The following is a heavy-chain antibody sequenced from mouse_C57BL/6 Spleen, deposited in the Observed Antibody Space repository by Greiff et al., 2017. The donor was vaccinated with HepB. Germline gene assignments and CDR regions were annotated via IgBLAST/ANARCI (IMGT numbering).Heavy chain of an antibody. V-gene: IGHV1-15*01. Sequence: QVQLQQSGAELVRPGASVTLSCKASGYTFTDYEIHWVKQTPVHGLEWIGAINPETGGTAYNQKFKGKAILTADKSSSTAYMELRSLTSEDSAVYYCTREGRLVVWYFDVWGTGTTVTVSS. D-gene: IGHD1-1*02. J-gene: IGHJ1*03. CDR2: INPETGGT. CDR3: TREGRLVVWYFDV. CDR1: GYTFTDYE.